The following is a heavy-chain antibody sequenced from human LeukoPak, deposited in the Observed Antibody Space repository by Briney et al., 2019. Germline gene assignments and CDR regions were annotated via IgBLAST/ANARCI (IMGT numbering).Heavy chain of an antibody. CDR3: ARDTVGATDY. D-gene: IGHD1-26*01. CDR1: GFTFSYYA. V-gene: IGHV3-30*04. J-gene: IGHJ4*02. Sequence: PGGSLRLSCAASGFTFSYYAMHWVRQAPGKGLEWVALISYAGTNKYYADSVKGRFTISRDNAKKSLYLQMNSLRAEDTALYYCARDTVGATDYWGQGTLVTVSS. CDR2: ISYAGTNK.